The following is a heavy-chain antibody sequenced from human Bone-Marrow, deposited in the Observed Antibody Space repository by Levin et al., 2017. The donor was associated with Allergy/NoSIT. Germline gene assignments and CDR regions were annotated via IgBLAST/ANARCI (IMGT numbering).Heavy chain of an antibody. CDR3: TTGDYADGNDAWG. J-gene: IGHJ4*02. V-gene: IGHV3-15*01. CDR2: IKSKTDGGTT. D-gene: IGHD1-1*01. CDR1: GFTFSNAW. Sequence: AGGSLRLSCAASGFTFSNAWMSWVRQAPGKGLEWVGRIKSKTDGGTTDYAAPVKGRFTISRDDSKNTLYLQMNSLKTEDTAVYYCTTGDYADGNDAWGWGQGTLVTVSS.